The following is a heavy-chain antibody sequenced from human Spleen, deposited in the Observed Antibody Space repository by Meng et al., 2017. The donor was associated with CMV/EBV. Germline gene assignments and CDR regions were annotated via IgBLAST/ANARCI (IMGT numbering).Heavy chain of an antibody. V-gene: IGHV1-18*01. Sequence: TFTSYGISWVRQAPGQGLEWMGWISAYNKNTDYAQKFQGRVTMTTDTSTSTAYMELRSLRSDDTATYYCARDIYTAIFGGVPEHYFDYWGQGTLVTVSS. CDR1: TFTSYG. J-gene: IGHJ4*02. D-gene: IGHD3-3*01. CDR2: ISAYNKNT. CDR3: ARDIYTAIFGGVPEHYFDY.